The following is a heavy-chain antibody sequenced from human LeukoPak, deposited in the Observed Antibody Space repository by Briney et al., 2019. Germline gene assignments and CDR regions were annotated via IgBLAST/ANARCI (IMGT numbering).Heavy chain of an antibody. CDR1: GFPFSSYS. CDR2: VKSKADGGTS. Sequence: PGGSLRLSCAASGFPFSSYSMHWVRQAPGEGLEWVGRVKSKADGGTSDYAAPVKGKFTISRDDSETTVYLQMNSLETEDTAVYYCAADVPDFNAYNIDYWGQGTLVTVSS. J-gene: IGHJ4*02. D-gene: IGHD5-24*01. V-gene: IGHV3-15*01. CDR3: AADVPDFNAYNIDY.